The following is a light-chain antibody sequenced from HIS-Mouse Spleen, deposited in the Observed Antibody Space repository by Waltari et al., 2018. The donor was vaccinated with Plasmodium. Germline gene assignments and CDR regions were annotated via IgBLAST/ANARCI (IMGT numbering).Light chain of an antibody. CDR2: QDS. CDR3: QAWDSRTDYG. CDR1: KLGDKY. Sequence: SYELTQPPSVSVSPGQTASITCSGDKLGDKYACWYQQKPGQSPVLVIYQDSKRPSGIPERFSGSNAGNTATLTSRGTQAMDEADYYWQAWDSRTDYGFGTGTKVTVL. V-gene: IGLV3-1*01. J-gene: IGLJ1*01.